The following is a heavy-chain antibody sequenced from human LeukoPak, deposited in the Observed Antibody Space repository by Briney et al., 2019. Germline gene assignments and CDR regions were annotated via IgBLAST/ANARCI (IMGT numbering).Heavy chain of an antibody. Sequence: SETLSLTCTVSGGSISSYYWDWIRQPAGKGLEWIGRIYSSGDTNYNPSLKSRVTMSVDTSKNQFSLRLSSLTAADTAVYYCARDVGSGGGTFPTYHFDFWGQGTLVTVSS. V-gene: IGHV4-4*07. CDR1: GGSISSYY. D-gene: IGHD3-10*01. CDR2: IYSSGDT. CDR3: ARDVGSGGGTFPTYHFDF. J-gene: IGHJ4*02.